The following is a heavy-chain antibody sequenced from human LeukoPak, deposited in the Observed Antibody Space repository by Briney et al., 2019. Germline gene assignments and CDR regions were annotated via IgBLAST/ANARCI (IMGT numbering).Heavy chain of an antibody. J-gene: IGHJ3*02. CDR3: ARVTRGAFDI. V-gene: IGHV3-66*01. CDR1: GFTVSSND. CDR2: IYSGGTT. Sequence: GGSLRLSCAASGFTVSSNDMNWVRQAPGKGLEWVSVIYSGGTTNYADSVKGRFTISRDNSKNTLYLQMNSLRAEDTAVFYCARVTRGAFDIWGQGTMVTVSS.